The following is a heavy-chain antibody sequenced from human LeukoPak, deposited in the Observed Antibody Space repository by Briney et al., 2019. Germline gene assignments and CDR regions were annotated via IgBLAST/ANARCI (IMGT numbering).Heavy chain of an antibody. CDR3: VRHTRTAAF. CDR1: GFTFSSHW. V-gene: IGHV3-7*01. CDR2: TNEAGSGQ. D-gene: IGHD2-15*01. Sequence: PGGSLRLSCTASGFTFSSHWMTWVRQAPGKGLEWVANTNEAGSGQNYVGSVKGRFTVSRDNARSSLFLQMNSLTAEDSAVYFCVRHTRTAAFWGQGALVTVSS. J-gene: IGHJ4*02.